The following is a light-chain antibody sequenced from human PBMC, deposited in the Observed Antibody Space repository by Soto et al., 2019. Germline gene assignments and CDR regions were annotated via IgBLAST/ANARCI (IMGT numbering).Light chain of an antibody. J-gene: IGKJ2*01. CDR2: DAS. CDR3: QHYNGYPYT. CDR1: QSIDNW. V-gene: IGKV1-5*01. Sequence: DIQMTQSPSPLSATIGDRVTITCRASQSIDNWLAWYQQKPGKAPQLLIYDASRVKTGVPSRFTASGSGTEFTLTINTLQADDSATYFCQHYNGYPYTFGPGTKV.